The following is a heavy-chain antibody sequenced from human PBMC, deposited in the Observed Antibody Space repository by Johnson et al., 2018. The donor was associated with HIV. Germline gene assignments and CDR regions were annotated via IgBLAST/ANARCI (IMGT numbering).Heavy chain of an antibody. CDR1: GFTFSSYW. D-gene: IGHD2-8*01. CDR3: AKEKNGGHWTFDI. V-gene: IGHV3-7*01. CDR2: IKQDGSEK. J-gene: IGHJ3*02. Sequence: VQLVESGGGLVHPGGSLRLSCAASGFTFSSYWMSWVRQAPGKGLEWVANIKQDGSEKYYVDSVKGRFTISRDNAKNSLYLQMNSLRAEDTAVYYCAKEKNGGHWTFDIWGQGTMVTVSS.